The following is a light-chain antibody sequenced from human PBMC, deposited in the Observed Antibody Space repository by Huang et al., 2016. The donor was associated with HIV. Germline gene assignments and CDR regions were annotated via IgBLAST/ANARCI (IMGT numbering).Light chain of an antibody. CDR2: LGS. V-gene: IGKV2-28*01. CDR1: QSLLNSNGYNY. J-gene: IGKJ3*01. Sequence: DIVLTQSPLSLPVTPGEPASISCRSSQSLLNSNGYNYLDWFLQKPGQSPQLLIHLGSHRASGVPDRFSGSGSGTDFTLKISRVEAEDVGVYYCMQALQTPCTFGPGTKVDVK. CDR3: MQALQTPCT.